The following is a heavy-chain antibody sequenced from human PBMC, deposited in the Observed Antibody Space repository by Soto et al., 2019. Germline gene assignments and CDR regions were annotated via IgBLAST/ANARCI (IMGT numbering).Heavy chain of an antibody. CDR1: GGTISSYD. D-gene: IGHD6-19*01. V-gene: IGHV4-59*01. CDR3: AREEGIGWYPDAFDI. Sequence: PSETLSLTSTVSGGTISSYDWSWIRQPTGKGLEWIGYIYYSGSTNYNPSLKSRVTISVDTSKNQCSLKLSSVTAADTAVYYCAREEGIGWYPDAFDIWGQGTMVTVSS. J-gene: IGHJ3*02. CDR2: IYYSGST.